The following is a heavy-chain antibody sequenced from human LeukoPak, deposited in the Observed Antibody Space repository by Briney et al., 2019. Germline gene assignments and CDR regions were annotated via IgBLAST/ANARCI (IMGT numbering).Heavy chain of an antibody. CDR1: GGTFSSYA. V-gene: IGHV1-69*05. D-gene: IGHD6-13*01. J-gene: IGHJ4*02. Sequence: SVKVSCKASGGTFSSYAISWVRQAPGQGLEWMGGIIPIFGTANYAQKFQGRVTITTDESTSTAYMELSSQRSEDTAVYYCARAEPSPYSSSWRGGVTQFDYWGQGTLVTVSS. CDR3: ARAEPSPYSSSWRGGVTQFDY. CDR2: IIPIFGTA.